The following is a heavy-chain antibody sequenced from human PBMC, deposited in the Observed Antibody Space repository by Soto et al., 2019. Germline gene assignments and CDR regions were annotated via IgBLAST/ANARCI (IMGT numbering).Heavy chain of an antibody. J-gene: IGHJ4*02. CDR1: GGYISGGYYS. CDR3: ARDLGSNQWFFDQ. V-gene: IGHV4-30-2*01. Sequence: SETLSLTCAVSGGYISGGYYSWSWIRQPPGKGLEWIGFIYNSGSTYYNSSLKSRVTISADRSKNHFFLNLTSVTAADTAVYFCARDLGSNQWFFDQWGPGVLVTVPQ. CDR2: IYNSGST. D-gene: IGHD3-22*01.